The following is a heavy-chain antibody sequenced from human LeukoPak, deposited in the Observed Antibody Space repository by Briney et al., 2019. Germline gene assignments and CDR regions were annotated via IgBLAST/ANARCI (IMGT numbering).Heavy chain of an antibody. J-gene: IGHJ5*02. CDR3: AKGPYPDAYCSGDCYYSS. D-gene: IGHD2-21*02. CDR2: ITSSGGST. V-gene: IGHV3-23*01. CDR1: GFTFSSYA. Sequence: GGSLRLSCAASGFTFSSYAMSWVRQAPGKGLEWVSGITSSGGSTYYADSVKGRFTISGDNSRNTLYLQMNSLRAEDTAVYYCAKGPYPDAYCSGDCYYSSWGQGTLVTVPS.